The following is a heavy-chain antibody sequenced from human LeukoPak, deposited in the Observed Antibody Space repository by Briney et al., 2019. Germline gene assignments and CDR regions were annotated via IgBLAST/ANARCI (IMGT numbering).Heavy chain of an antibody. CDR1: GFTFDDYG. V-gene: IGHV3-20*04. CDR2: INWNGGST. CDR3: ARGGSSWYKYYYMDV. Sequence: GGSLRLSCAASGFTFDDYGMSWVRHAPGKGLEWVSGINWNGGSTGYADSVKGRFTISRDNAKNSLYLQMNSLRAEDTAVYYCARGGSSWYKYYYMDVWGKGTTVTVSS. D-gene: IGHD6-13*01. J-gene: IGHJ6*03.